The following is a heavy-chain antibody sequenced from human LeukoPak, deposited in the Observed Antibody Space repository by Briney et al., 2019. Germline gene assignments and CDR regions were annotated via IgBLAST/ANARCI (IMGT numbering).Heavy chain of an antibody. CDR3: AKGFGYSSSPDY. J-gene: IGHJ4*02. CDR1: GGSISSGSYC. Sequence: SETLSLTCTVSGGSISSGSYCWSWIRQPPGKGLEWIGYIYYSGSTNYNPSLKSRVTISVDTSKNQFSLKLSSVTAADTAVYYCAKGFGYSSSPDYWGQGTLVTVSS. CDR2: IYYSGST. D-gene: IGHD6-13*01. V-gene: IGHV4-61*01.